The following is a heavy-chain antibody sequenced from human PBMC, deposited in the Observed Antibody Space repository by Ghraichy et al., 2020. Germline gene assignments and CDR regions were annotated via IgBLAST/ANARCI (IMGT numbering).Heavy chain of an antibody. D-gene: IGHD1-7*01. CDR3: AKDLRGWNYGYYGMDV. CDR2: ISGSGGST. CDR1: GFTFSSYA. J-gene: IGHJ6*02. V-gene: IGHV3-23*01. Sequence: GGSLRLSCAASGFTFSSYAMSWVRQAPGKGLEWVSAISGSGGSTYYADSVKGRFTISRDNSKNTLYLQMNSLRAEDTAVYYCAKDLRGWNYGYYGMDVWGQGTTVTVSS.